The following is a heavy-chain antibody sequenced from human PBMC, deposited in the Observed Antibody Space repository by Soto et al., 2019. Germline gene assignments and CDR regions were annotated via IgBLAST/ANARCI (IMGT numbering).Heavy chain of an antibody. Sequence: EVQLLESGGGSVQPGGSLRLSCAASGFTFSSYAMHWVRRPPGKGLEWVSSISGSGGTAYYADSVKGRFSISRDSLVNTLYRQMNSLSAEYTAVYYRAKGRGHNWNFDYWGQGALDTVSP. CDR1: GFTFSSYA. J-gene: IGHJ4*02. CDR2: ISGSGGTA. D-gene: IGHD1-20*01. CDR3: AKGRGHNWNFDY. V-gene: IGHV3-23*01.